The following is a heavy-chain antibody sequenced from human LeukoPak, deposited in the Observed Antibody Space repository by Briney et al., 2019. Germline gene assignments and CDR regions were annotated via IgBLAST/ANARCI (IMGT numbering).Heavy chain of an antibody. Sequence: PSETLSLTCTVSGGSISSGSYYWSWIRQPAGRGLEWIGRIYTIGSTNYNPSLKSRVTISVDTSKNQFSLKLSSVTAADTAVYYCARGRWVPDYWGQGTLVTVSS. D-gene: IGHD4/OR15-4a*01. V-gene: IGHV4-61*02. CDR2: IYTIGST. CDR1: GGSISSGSYY. CDR3: ARGRWVPDY. J-gene: IGHJ4*02.